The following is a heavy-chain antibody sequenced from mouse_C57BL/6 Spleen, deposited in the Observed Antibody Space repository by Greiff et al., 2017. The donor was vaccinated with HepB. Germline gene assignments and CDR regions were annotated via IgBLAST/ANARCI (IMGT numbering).Heavy chain of an antibody. CDR2: ISYDGSN. J-gene: IGHJ1*03. Sequence: ESGPGLVKPSQSLSLTCSVTGYSITSGYYWNWIRQFPGNKLEWMGYISYDGSNNYNPSLKNRISITRDTSKNQFFLKLNSVTTEDTATYYCARSRYYYGSSWYFDVWGTGTTVTVSS. V-gene: IGHV3-6*01. CDR3: ARSRYYYGSSWYFDV. D-gene: IGHD1-1*01. CDR1: GYSITSGYY.